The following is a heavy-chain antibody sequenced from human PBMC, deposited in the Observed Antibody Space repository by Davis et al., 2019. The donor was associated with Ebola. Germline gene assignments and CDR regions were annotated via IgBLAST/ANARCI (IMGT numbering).Heavy chain of an antibody. Sequence: SETLSLTCAVYGGSFSGYYWSWIRQPPGKGLEWIGEINHSGSTNYNPSLKSRVTISVDTSKNQFSLKLSSVTAADTAVYYCARMGPPRPPFDIAARPRWFDPWGQGTLVTVSS. CDR1: GGSFSGYY. J-gene: IGHJ5*02. D-gene: IGHD6-6*01. CDR2: INHSGST. CDR3: ARMGPPRPPFDIAARPRWFDP. V-gene: IGHV4-34*01.